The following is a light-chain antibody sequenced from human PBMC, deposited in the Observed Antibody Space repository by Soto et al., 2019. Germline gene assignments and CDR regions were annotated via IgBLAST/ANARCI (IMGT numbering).Light chain of an antibody. CDR2: WAS. CDR3: QQYYSTPPT. Sequence: DILLTQSPDSLSVSLGARATINCKSSQSLLYSSNNKNYLAWYQQKPGQSPKLLIYWASTRESGVPDRFSGSGSGTDFTLTISSLQAEDVAVYYCQQYYSTPPTFGGGTKVDIK. CDR1: QSLLYSSNNKNY. J-gene: IGKJ4*01. V-gene: IGKV4-1*01.